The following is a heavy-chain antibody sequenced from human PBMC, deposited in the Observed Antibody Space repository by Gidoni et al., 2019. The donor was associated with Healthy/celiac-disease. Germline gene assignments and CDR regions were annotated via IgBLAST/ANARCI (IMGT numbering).Heavy chain of an antibody. CDR3: ARKGGLSGYCSGGSCYSAQNWCDP. J-gene: IGHJ5*02. Sequence: QVQLVQSGAEVKKPGASVKVSCKASGYTFTSYYMHWVRPAPGQGLEWMGIINPSGGSTSYAQKFQGRVTMTRDTSTSTVYMELSSLRSEDTAVYYCARKGGLSGYCSGGSCYSAQNWCDPWGQGTLVTVSS. CDR1: GYTFTSYY. D-gene: IGHD2-15*01. CDR2: INPSGGST. V-gene: IGHV1-46*01.